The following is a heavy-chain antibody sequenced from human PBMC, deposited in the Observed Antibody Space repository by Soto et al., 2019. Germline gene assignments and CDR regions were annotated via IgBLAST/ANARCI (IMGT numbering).Heavy chain of an antibody. CDR2: ISSSSSTI. D-gene: IGHD2-21*01. J-gene: IGHJ5*02. CDR3: ARGLGVDNNWFDP. CDR1: GFTFSSYS. V-gene: IGHV3-48*02. Sequence: EVQLVESGGGLVQPGGSLRLSCAASGFTFSSYSMNWVRQAPGKGLEWVSYISSSSSTIYYADSVKGRFTISRDNAKNSLSLQMNSLRDEDTAVYYCARGLGVDNNWFDPWGQVTMVTVSS.